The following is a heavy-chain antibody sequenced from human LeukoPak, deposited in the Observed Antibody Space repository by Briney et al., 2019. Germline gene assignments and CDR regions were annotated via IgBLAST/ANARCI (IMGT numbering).Heavy chain of an antibody. J-gene: IGHJ3*02. CDR3: ARVGDGLNDAFDI. CDR1: GYIFTGHC. V-gene: IGHV1-2*06. Sequence: ASVKVSCKASGYIFTGHCMNWVRQVPGQGLEWMERINPKTGGTNYAQNFQGRVTMTRDTSISTTYMELSRLRPDDTAVYYCARVGDGLNDAFDIWGQGTMVTVSS. CDR2: INPKTGGT. D-gene: IGHD5-24*01.